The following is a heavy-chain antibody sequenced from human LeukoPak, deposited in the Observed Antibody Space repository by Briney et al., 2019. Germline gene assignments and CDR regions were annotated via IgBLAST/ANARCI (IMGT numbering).Heavy chain of an antibody. CDR3: ARVSKPGWFDYYYMDV. D-gene: IGHD3-10*01. CDR2: ISYDGSNK. Sequence: GGPLRLSCAASGFTFSSYAMHWVRQAPGKGLEWVAVISYDGSNKYYADSVKGRFAISRDNSKNTLYLQMNSLRFEDTAVYYCARVSKPGWFDYYYMDVWGKGTTVIVSS. J-gene: IGHJ6*03. V-gene: IGHV3-30*09. CDR1: GFTFSSYA.